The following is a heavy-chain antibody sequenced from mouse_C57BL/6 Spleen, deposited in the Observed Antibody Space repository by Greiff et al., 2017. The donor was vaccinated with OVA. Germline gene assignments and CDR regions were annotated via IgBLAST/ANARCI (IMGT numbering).Heavy chain of an antibody. J-gene: IGHJ2*01. V-gene: IGHV1-15*01. Sequence: LVESGAELVRPGASVTLSCKASGYTFTDYEMHWVKQTPVHGLEWIGAIDPETGGTAYNQKFKGKAILTADKSSSTAYMELRSLTSEDSAVYYCTSYYLGDYWGQGTTLTVSS. CDR1: GYTFTDYE. CDR2: IDPETGGT. D-gene: IGHD1-1*01. CDR3: TSYYLGDY.